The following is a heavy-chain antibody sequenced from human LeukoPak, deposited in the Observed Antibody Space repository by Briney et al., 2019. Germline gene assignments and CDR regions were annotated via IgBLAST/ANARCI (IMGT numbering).Heavy chain of an antibody. CDR3: TRIAAAGFDC. D-gene: IGHD6-13*01. J-gene: IGHJ4*02. Sequence: GGSLRLSCAASGFTFSSYWMSWVRQAPGKGMEWVANIKQDGSGKYYVDSVKGRFTISRDNAKNSLYLQMNSLRAEDTAVYYCTRIAAAGFDCWGQGTLVTVSS. CDR2: IKQDGSGK. V-gene: IGHV3-7*01. CDR1: GFTFSSYW.